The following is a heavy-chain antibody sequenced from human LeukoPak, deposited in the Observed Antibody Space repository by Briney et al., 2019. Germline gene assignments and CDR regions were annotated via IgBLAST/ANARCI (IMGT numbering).Heavy chain of an antibody. D-gene: IGHD6-19*01. J-gene: IGHJ4*02. CDR2: ISGSGGST. CDR3: AKAHPTEGYSSGWYRSMIDY. V-gene: IGHV3-23*01. Sequence: PGGSLRLSCAASGFTFSSYAMSWVRQAPGKGLEWVSAISGSGGSTYYADSVKGRFTISRDNSKNTLYLQMNSLRAEDTAVYYCAKAHPTEGYSSGWYRSMIDYSGQGTLVTASS. CDR1: GFTFSSYA.